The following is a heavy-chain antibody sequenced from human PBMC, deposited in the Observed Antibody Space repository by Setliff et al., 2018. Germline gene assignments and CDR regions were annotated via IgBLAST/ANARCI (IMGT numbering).Heavy chain of an antibody. CDR3: ADGGMNY. CDR2: IGIGGGPI. D-gene: IGHD2-15*01. J-gene: IGHJ4*02. V-gene: IGHV3-48*03. CDR1: GSTLSTYE. Sequence: GGSLRLSCAASGSTLSTYEMNWVRQAPGKGLEWLSYIGIGGGPIYYADSVKGRFTISRDNAKNSLYLQMNSLRAEDTAVYYCADGGMNYWGQGTLVTVSS.